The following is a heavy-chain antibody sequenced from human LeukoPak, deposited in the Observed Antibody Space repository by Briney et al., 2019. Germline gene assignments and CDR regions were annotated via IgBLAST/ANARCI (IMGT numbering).Heavy chain of an antibody. J-gene: IGHJ4*02. V-gene: IGHV4-59*12. CDR1: GGSISTYY. D-gene: IGHD2-15*01. CDR3: AGETYCSGGTCFFGPDY. Sequence: PSETLSLTCTVSGGSISTYYWSWIRQPPGKGLEYIGYIYYTGSTTYNPSLESRVTMSVDTSKNQFSLQLTSVTAADTAVYHCAGETYCSGGTCFFGPDYWGQGTPVTVSS. CDR2: IYYTGST.